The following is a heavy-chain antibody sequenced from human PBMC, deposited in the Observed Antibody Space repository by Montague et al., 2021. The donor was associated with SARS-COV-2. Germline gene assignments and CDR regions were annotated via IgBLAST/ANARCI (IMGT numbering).Heavy chain of an antibody. V-gene: IGHV4-61*01. CDR2: IYYSGST. Sequence: SETLSLTCTVSGGSISSSSYYWSWIRQPPGKGLEWIGYIYYSGSTNYNPSLKSRVTISVDTSKNQSSLKLSSVTAADTAVYYCARVKREYYYGLGVSAHFDYWGQGTLVTVSS. D-gene: IGHD3-10*01. CDR1: GGSISSSSYY. J-gene: IGHJ4*02. CDR3: ARVKREYYYGLGVSAHFDY.